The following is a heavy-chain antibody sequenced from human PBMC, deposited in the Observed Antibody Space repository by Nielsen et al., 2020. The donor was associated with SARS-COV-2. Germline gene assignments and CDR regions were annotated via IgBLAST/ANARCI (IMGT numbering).Heavy chain of an antibody. CDR1: GFTFIDYA. CDR2: INNDGSRT. J-gene: IGHJ4*02. Sequence: GESRTLSCAASGFTFIDYAMAWVRQAPGKGLSWVAHINNDGSRTTYADSVKGRFAISRDNTANTRYLQMNSMRTDDAAVYYCVRVRDDGYYYDTDPFDHWGQGTLVTVSS. V-gene: IGHV3-74*01. CDR3: VRVRDDGYYYDTDPFDH. D-gene: IGHD3-22*01.